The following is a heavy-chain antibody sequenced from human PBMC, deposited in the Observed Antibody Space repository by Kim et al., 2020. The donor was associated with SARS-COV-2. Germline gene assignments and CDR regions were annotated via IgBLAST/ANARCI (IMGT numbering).Heavy chain of an antibody. J-gene: IGHJ6*02. D-gene: IGHD3-10*01. CDR2: ISYDGSNK. V-gene: IGHV3-30*04. CDR1: GFTFSSYA. CDR3: ARDSFRMVRGVIITLGCYYGMDV. Sequence: GGSLRLSCAASGFTFSSYAMHWVRQAPGKGLEWVAVISYDGSNKYYADSVKGRFTISRDNSKNTLYLQMNSLRAEDTAVYYCARDSFRMVRGVIITLGCYYGMDVWGQGTTVTVSS.